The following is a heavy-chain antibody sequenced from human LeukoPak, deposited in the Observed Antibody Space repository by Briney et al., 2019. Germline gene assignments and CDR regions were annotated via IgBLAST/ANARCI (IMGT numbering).Heavy chain of an antibody. V-gene: IGHV3-23*01. CDR3: AKDSWRDQLPFIFDY. CDR2: ISGSGGRT. Sequence: GGSLRLSCADSGFTFTNYVMSWVRQAPGKGLEWVSGISGSGGRTFYADSVKGRFSISRDNSKNTLSLQMNSLRADDTAVYYCAKDSWRDQLPFIFDYWGQGILVTVSS. CDR1: GFTFTNYV. D-gene: IGHD2-2*01. J-gene: IGHJ4*02.